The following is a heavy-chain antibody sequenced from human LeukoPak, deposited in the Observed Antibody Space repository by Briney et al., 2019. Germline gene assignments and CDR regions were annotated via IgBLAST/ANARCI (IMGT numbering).Heavy chain of an antibody. Sequence: GASVKVSCKASGYTFTGYYMHWVRQATGQGLEWMGWMNPNSGNTGYAQKFQGRVTMTRNTSISTAYMELSSLRSEDTAVYYCARDSRKFWGPWGQGTLVTVSS. J-gene: IGHJ5*02. D-gene: IGHD1-14*01. CDR1: GYTFTGYY. CDR3: ARDSRKFWGP. CDR2: MNPNSGNT. V-gene: IGHV1-8*02.